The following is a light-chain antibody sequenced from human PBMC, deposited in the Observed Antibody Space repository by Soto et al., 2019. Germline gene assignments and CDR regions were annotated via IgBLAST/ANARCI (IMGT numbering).Light chain of an antibody. CDR1: QSININ. CDR3: QQYDNWPIT. V-gene: IGKV3-15*01. CDR2: GAS. Sequence: EIGMTQSPATLSVYPGERATLSCRASQSININLAWYQQKPGQAPRLLIYGASTRATGLPARFSGSGSGTEFTLIISSLQSEDSAVYYCQQYDNWPITFGQGTRL. J-gene: IGKJ5*01.